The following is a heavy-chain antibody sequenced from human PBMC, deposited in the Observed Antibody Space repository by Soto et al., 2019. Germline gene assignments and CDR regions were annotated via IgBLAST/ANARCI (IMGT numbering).Heavy chain of an antibody. CDR1: GGSVSSGYHY. D-gene: IGHD3-22*01. CDR3: ATESSGSSPLHFDF. J-gene: IGHJ4*02. CDR2: VYYSGST. V-gene: IGHV4-30-4*01. Sequence: QVLLEESGPGLVKPSQTLSLTCTVSGGSVSSGYHYWSWIRQPPGKGLAWIGYVYYSGSTYYNPSLESRVTISIDTSQSQFSLKLNPVTASDAAVYFCATESSGSSPLHFDFWGQGALVSVSS.